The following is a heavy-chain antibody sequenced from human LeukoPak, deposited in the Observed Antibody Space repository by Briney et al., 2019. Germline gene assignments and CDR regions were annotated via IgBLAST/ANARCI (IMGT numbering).Heavy chain of an antibody. CDR2: ISYDGGYK. Sequence: GGSLRLSCAASGFTFSSYAMHWVRQAPGKGLEWVTIISYDGGYKYYADSVKGRFTISRDNAKNTLYLQMNSLRAEDTAVYYCARGGVGDYYYYYMDVWGKGTTVTISS. CDR3: ARGGVGDYYYYYMDV. J-gene: IGHJ6*03. CDR1: GFTFSSYA. V-gene: IGHV3-30*04. D-gene: IGHD3-16*01.